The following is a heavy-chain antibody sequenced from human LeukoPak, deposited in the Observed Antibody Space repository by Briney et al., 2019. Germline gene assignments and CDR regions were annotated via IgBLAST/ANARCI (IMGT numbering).Heavy chain of an antibody. V-gene: IGHV4-61*02. CDR2: SYTSGST. J-gene: IGHJ4*02. D-gene: IGHD4-11*01. Sequence: SETLTPTCTVSGGSIRSGSYYWSWIRQAAGKGLEWIGRSYTSGSTNYNPSLKSRVPISVDTSNNQFSLKLSSVTAADSAVDYCARAGRYSAADYWGQGTLVTVSS. CDR3: ARAGRYSAADY. CDR1: GGSIRSGSYY.